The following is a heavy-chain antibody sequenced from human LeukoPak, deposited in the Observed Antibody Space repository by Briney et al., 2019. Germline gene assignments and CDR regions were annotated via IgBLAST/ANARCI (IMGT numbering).Heavy chain of an antibody. V-gene: IGHV3-23*01. J-gene: IGHJ4*02. CDR3: AKDLWSVAVSGLDH. D-gene: IGHD3-3*01. CDR2: INGGGDNT. Sequence: QPGGSLRLSCAASGFPFSSYAMSWVRPAPGKGLEWVAAINGGGDNTYYADSVRGRFTISRDNSKSTLILQMNGLRGEDTALYYCAKDLWSVAVSGLDHWGQGTRVTVSS. CDR1: GFPFSSYA.